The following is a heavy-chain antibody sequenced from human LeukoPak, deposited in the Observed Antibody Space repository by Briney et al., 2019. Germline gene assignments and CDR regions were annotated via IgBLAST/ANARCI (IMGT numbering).Heavy chain of an antibody. CDR3: AKDTNAVTGVFDY. CDR2: ISWNSGTI. D-gene: IGHD6-19*01. CDR1: GFTFDDDA. Sequence: GRSLRLSCAASGFTFDDDAMHWVRQAPGKGLEWVSGISWNSGTINYADSVKGRFTISRDNAKNSLYLQMNSLRAEDTALYYCAKDTNAVTGVFDYWGQGTLVTVSS. V-gene: IGHV3-9*01. J-gene: IGHJ4*02.